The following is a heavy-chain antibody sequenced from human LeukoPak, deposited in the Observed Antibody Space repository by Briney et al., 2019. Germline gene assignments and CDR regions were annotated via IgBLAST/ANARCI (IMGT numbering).Heavy chain of an antibody. Sequence: PGGSLRLSCAASGFTFSSYAMHWVRQAPGKGLEYVPAISSNGGSTYYANSVKGRFTISRDNSKNTLYLQMGSLRAEDMAVYYCARDSRLLWFGELLYPNDYYYGMDVWGQGTTVTVSS. CDR1: GFTFSSYA. D-gene: IGHD3-10*01. J-gene: IGHJ6*02. V-gene: IGHV3-64*01. CDR3: ARDSRLLWFGELLYPNDYYYGMDV. CDR2: ISSNGGST.